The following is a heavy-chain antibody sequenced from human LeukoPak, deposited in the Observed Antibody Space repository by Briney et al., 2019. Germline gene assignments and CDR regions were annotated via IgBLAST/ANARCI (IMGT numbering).Heavy chain of an antibody. CDR2: IYYSGST. Sequence: KPSETLSLTCTVSGGSISSYYWSWIRQPPGKGLEWIGYIYYSGSTNYNPSLKSRVTISVDTSKNQFSLKLSSVTAADTAVYYCAREGSLTTNYGMDVWGQGTTVTVSS. CDR1: GGSISSYY. D-gene: IGHD4-11*01. V-gene: IGHV4-59*01. CDR3: AREGSLTTNYGMDV. J-gene: IGHJ6*02.